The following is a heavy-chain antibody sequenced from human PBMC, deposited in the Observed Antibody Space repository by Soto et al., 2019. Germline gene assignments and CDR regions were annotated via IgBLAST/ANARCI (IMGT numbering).Heavy chain of an antibody. Sequence: QVQLVQSGAEVKKPGASVKDSCKASGYIFIHYYIHWVRQTPGQGLEWMAIINPNGGSTSYAQKVQGRVTVTSDTSTSTVSMELNSLGSDDTAVYFCARSLLQGDFWGQGTLVTVSS. V-gene: IGHV1-46*01. CDR1: GYIFIHYY. CDR2: INPNGGST. J-gene: IGHJ4*02. CDR3: ARSLLQGDF. D-gene: IGHD2-21*01.